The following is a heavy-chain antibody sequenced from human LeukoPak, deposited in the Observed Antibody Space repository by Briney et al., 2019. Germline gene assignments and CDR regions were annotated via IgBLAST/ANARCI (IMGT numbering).Heavy chain of an antibody. CDR1: GGSISSGSYY. CDR3: ARVLGGAFDI. Sequence: PSETLSLTCTVSGGSISSGSYYWSWIRQPAGKGLEWIGYIYYSGSTNYNPSLKSRVTISVDTSKNQFSLKLSSVTAADTAVYYCARVLGGAFDIWGQGTMVTVSS. CDR2: IYYSGST. J-gene: IGHJ3*02. D-gene: IGHD3-16*01. V-gene: IGHV4-61*10.